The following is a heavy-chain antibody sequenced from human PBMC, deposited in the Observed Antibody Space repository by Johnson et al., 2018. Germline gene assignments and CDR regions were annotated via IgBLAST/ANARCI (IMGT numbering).Heavy chain of an antibody. CDR2: IYTSGST. V-gene: IGHV4-61*02. J-gene: IGHJ3*02. D-gene: IGHD3-9*01. CDR3: AGGGDDILTAYSRLAFDS. CDR1: GGSISSGSYY. Sequence: QVQLQESGPGLVKPSQTLSLTCTVSGGSISSGSYYWSWIRQPAGKGLEWIGRIYTSGSTNYNPSLKSRVTITVDTSKNQFSLRLSSVTAADTAVYYCAGGGDDILTAYSRLAFDSWGQGTMVTVSS.